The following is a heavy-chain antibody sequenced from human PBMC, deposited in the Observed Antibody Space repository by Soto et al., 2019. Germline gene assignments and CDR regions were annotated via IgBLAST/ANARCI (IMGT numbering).Heavy chain of an antibody. CDR3: GRVYFGIVGDTTRLADY. CDR1: GFTFSSYG. Sequence: QVQLVESGGGVVQPGRSLRLSCAASGFTFSSYGMHWVRQAPGKGLEWVAVIWYDGSNKYYADSVKGRFTISRDNSKNPLYLQMNSLRAEDTAVYYCGRVYFGIVGDTTRLADYWGQGTLVTVSS. V-gene: IGHV3-33*01. J-gene: IGHJ4*02. CDR2: IWYDGSNK. D-gene: IGHD1-26*01.